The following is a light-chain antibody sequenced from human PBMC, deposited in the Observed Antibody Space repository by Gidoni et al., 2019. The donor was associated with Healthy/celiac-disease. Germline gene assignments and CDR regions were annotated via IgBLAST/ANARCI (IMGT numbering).Light chain of an antibody. CDR2: GAS. CDR3: QQYGLS. J-gene: IGKJ3*01. Sequence: EIVLTQSPGTLSLSPGERATLSCRASQSVSSSYLAWYQQKPGQAPRLLIYGASSRATGIPDRFSGSGSGTDFTLTISRLEPEDFAVYYCQQYGLSFXPXTKVDIK. V-gene: IGKV3-20*01. CDR1: QSVSSSY.